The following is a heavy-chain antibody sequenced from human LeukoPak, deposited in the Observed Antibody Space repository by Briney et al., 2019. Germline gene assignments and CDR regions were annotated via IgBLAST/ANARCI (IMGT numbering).Heavy chain of an antibody. D-gene: IGHD3-10*01. Sequence: SETLSLTCTVSGGSIRSTSYYWGWIRQPPGKGLQWIGSIYYSGNTYYNPSLKSRVNISVDTSKKQVSLKLSSVTAADTAVYYCARTGAIWGQRGVYYFDYWGQGTLVTVSS. CDR2: IYYSGNT. CDR3: ARTGAIWGQRGVYYFDY. J-gene: IGHJ4*02. V-gene: IGHV4-39*01. CDR1: GGSIRSTSYY.